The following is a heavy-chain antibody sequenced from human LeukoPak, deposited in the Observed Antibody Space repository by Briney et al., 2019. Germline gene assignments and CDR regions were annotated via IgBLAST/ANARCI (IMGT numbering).Heavy chain of an antibody. CDR1: GFTFSSYA. V-gene: IGHV3-30*04. CDR2: ISYDGSNK. J-gene: IGHJ4*02. CDR3: ARALYSSSR. Sequence: GGSLRLSCAASGFTFSSYAMHWVRQAPGKGLEWVALISYDGSNKYHADSVKGRFTISRDNSKNTLYLQMNSLRAEDTAVYYCARALYSSSRWGQGTLVTVSS. D-gene: IGHD6-13*01.